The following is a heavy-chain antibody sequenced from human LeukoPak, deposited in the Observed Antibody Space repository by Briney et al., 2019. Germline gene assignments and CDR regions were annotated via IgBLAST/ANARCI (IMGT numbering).Heavy chain of an antibody. Sequence: TGGSLRLSCAASGFSFSKYWMHWVRQTPGEGLVWVARIKEDGTYTSYADSVKGRLTISRDNARNTVFLQMNSLRAEDTAVYYCARDFDMGITPGDDFDFWGQGTLVTVSS. V-gene: IGHV3-74*01. CDR3: ARDFDMGITPGDDFDF. D-gene: IGHD3-9*01. CDR1: GFSFSKYW. J-gene: IGHJ4*02. CDR2: IKEDGTYT.